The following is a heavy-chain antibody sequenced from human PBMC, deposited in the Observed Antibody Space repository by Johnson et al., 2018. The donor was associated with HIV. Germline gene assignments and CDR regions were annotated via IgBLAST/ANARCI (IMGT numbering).Heavy chain of an antibody. V-gene: IGHV3-23*04. CDR2: ISGSGGST. Sequence: VQLVESGGGVVQPGRSLRLSCAASGFTFSSYAMSWVRQAPGKGLEWVSAISGSGGSTYYADSVKGRFTVSRDNTKNSVYLQMNSLRPEDTAVYYCARERLLHDAFDFWGQGTMVTVSS. D-gene: IGHD5-18*01. J-gene: IGHJ3*01. CDR3: ARERLLHDAFDF. CDR1: GFTFSSYA.